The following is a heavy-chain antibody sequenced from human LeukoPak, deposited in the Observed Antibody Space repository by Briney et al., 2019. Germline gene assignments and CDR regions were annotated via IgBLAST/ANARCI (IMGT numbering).Heavy chain of an antibody. Sequence: SETLSLTCAVSGGSISSGGYSWSWIRQPPGKGLEWIGYIYHSGSTYYNPSLKSRVTISVDTSKNQFSLNLGSVTAADTAVYYCVRDRELNYWGQGTLVTVSS. CDR2: IYHSGST. V-gene: IGHV4-30-2*02. CDR1: GGSISSGGYS. D-gene: IGHD3-10*01. CDR3: VRDRELNY. J-gene: IGHJ4*02.